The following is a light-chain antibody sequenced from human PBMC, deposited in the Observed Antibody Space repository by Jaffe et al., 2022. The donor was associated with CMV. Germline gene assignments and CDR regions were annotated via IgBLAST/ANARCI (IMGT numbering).Light chain of an antibody. CDR3: HQYGSSPLT. V-gene: IGKV3-20*01. Sequence: EIALTQSPGTLALSPGERATLSCRASQSVSSSYLAWYQQKPGQAPRLLIFGASSRATDIPDRFSGSGSGTDFILTISRLEPEDFAVYYCHQYGSSPLTFGQGTRLEIK. CDR2: GAS. J-gene: IGKJ5*01. CDR1: QSVSSSY.